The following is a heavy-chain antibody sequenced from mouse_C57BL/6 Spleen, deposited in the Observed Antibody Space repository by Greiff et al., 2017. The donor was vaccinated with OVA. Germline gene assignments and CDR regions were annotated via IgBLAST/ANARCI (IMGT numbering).Heavy chain of an antibody. V-gene: IGHV1-80*01. Sequence: VKLQESGAELVKPGASVKISCKASGYAFSSYWMNWVKQRPGKGLEWIGQIYPGDGDTNYNGKFKGKATLTADKSSSTAYMQLSSLTSEDSAVYFCARSNYGSRLHAMDYWGQGTSVTVSS. J-gene: IGHJ4*01. CDR3: ARSNYGSRLHAMDY. CDR1: GYAFSSYW. D-gene: IGHD1-1*01. CDR2: IYPGDGDT.